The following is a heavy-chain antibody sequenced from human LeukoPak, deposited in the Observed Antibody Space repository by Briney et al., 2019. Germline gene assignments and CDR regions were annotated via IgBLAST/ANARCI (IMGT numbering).Heavy chain of an antibody. CDR2: IYTSGST. J-gene: IGHJ3*02. Sequence: PGGSLRLSCAASGFTFSDDYTSWIRQAPGKGLEWIGRIYTSGSTNYNPSLKSRVTMSVDTSKNQFSLKLSSVTAADTAVYYCARDSPDAFDIWGQGTMVTVSS. CDR3: ARDSPDAFDI. CDR1: GFTFSDDY. V-gene: IGHV4-4*07.